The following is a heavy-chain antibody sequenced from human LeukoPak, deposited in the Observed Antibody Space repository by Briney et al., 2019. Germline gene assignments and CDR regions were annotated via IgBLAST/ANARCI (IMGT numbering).Heavy chain of an antibody. D-gene: IGHD3-16*02. J-gene: IGHJ4*02. CDR2: ISAYNGNT. CDR3: ARDLPGLGELSPAPPFDY. V-gene: IGHV1-18*01. Sequence: ASVKVSCKASGYTFTSYGISWVRQAPGQGLEWMGWISAYNGNTNYAQKLQGRVTMTTDTSMSTAYMELRSLRSDDTAVYYCARDLPGLGELSPAPPFDYWGQGTLVTVSS. CDR1: GYTFTSYG.